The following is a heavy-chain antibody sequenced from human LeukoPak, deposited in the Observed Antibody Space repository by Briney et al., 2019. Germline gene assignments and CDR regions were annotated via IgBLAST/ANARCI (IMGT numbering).Heavy chain of an antibody. Sequence: SETLSLTCTVSGGSISSYYWSWIRQPAGKGLEWIGRIYTSGSTNYNPSLKSRVTMSVDTSKNQFSLKLSSVTAADTAVYYCARAYRTTVTLTYYFDYWGQGTLVTVSS. CDR3: ARAYRTTVTLTYYFDY. D-gene: IGHD4-4*01. V-gene: IGHV4-4*07. CDR2: IYTSGST. CDR1: GGSISSYY. J-gene: IGHJ4*02.